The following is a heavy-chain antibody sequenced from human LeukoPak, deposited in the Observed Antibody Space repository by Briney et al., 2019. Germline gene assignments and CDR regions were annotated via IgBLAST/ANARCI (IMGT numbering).Heavy chain of an antibody. CDR3: AKNIAVAGTNYYYGMDV. Sequence: GGSLRLSCAASGFTFSSYAMSWVRQAPGKGLEWVSAISGSGGSTYYADSVKGRFTISRDNSKNTLYLQMNSLRAEDTAVCYCAKNIAVAGTNYYYGMDVWGKGTTVTVSS. CDR1: GFTFSSYA. J-gene: IGHJ6*04. D-gene: IGHD6-19*01. CDR2: ISGSGGST. V-gene: IGHV3-23*01.